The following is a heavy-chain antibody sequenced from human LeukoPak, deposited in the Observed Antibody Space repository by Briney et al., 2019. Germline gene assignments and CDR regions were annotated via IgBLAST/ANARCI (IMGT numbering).Heavy chain of an antibody. Sequence: PGGSLRLSCVASGFAFSNYWMHWVRQASGKAPVWVSRINPDGTTTDYADSVKGRFTISRDNAKNMVFLQMNGLRADDTALYYCAKDLSWNTADRWGRGILVTVSS. J-gene: IGHJ5*02. CDR2: INPDGTTT. CDR3: AKDLSWNTADR. D-gene: IGHD1/OR15-1a*01. V-gene: IGHV3-74*01. CDR1: GFAFSNYW.